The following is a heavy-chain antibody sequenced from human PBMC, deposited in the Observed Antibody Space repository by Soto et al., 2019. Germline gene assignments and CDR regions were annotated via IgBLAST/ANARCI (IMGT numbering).Heavy chain of an antibody. D-gene: IGHD1-1*01. CDR2: INSDGSTT. CDR1: GFIFSDYW. Sequence: EVQLVESGGGLVQPGGSLRLSCAASGFIFSDYWMHWVRRAPGKGLVWVASINSDGSTTSYADSVKDRSTISRDNSKNTLYVQRHSLRAEDTAVYLCARVRVNESPFDHWGQGTPVTVSS. V-gene: IGHV3-74*01. CDR3: ARVRVNESPFDH. J-gene: IGHJ4*02.